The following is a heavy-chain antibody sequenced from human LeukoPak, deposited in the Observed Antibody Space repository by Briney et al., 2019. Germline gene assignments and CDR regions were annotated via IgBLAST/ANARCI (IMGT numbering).Heavy chain of an antibody. D-gene: IGHD6-19*01. Sequence: PGGSLRLSCAASGFVFRSYAMSWVRQAPGKGLEWVSGISSSGGSTYHADSVRGRFTISRDNSKNTQYLQMNSLRVEDTAVYYCAKDRQIAVARFDPWGQGTLVTVSS. CDR1: GFVFRSYA. CDR3: AKDRQIAVARFDP. V-gene: IGHV3-23*01. J-gene: IGHJ5*02. CDR2: ISSSGGST.